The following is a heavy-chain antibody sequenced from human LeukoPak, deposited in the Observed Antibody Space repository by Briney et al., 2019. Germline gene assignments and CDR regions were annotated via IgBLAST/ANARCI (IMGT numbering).Heavy chain of an antibody. CDR1: GYSISSGYY. D-gene: IGHD6-13*01. Sequence: SETLSLTCTVSGYSISSGYYWGWIRQPPGKGLEWIGSIYHSGSTYYNPSLKSRVTISVDTSKNQFSLKLSPVTAADTAVYYCARDSHSGYSSLWGQGTLVTVSS. V-gene: IGHV4-38-2*02. CDR3: ARDSHSGYSSL. J-gene: IGHJ4*02. CDR2: IYHSGST.